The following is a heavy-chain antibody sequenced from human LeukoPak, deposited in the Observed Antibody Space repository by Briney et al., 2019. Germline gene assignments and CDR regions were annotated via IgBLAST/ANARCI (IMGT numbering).Heavy chain of an antibody. Sequence: GGSLRLSCAASGFTFSSYSMNWVRQAPGKGLEWVSSISSSSSYIYYADSVKGRFTISRDNAKNSLYLQMNSLRAEDTAVYYCARDRSSIVPAHDYWGQGALVTVSS. J-gene: IGHJ4*02. D-gene: IGHD2-21*01. CDR3: ARDRSSIVPAHDY. CDR2: ISSSSSYI. V-gene: IGHV3-21*01. CDR1: GFTFSSYS.